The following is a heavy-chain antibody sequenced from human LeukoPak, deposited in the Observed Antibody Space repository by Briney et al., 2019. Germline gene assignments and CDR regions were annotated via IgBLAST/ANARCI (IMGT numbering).Heavy chain of an antibody. CDR1: GYRFTKYW. J-gene: IGHJ6*02. CDR2: IHAGDSDT. Sequence: GESLKISCQGSGYRFTKYWIGWVRQMPGKGLEWMGIIHAGDSDTRYSPSFRGQVTLSVDKSINTAYLQLSSLPASDTAIYYCARRVETWAGLDVWGQGTTVTV. V-gene: IGHV5-51*01. D-gene: IGHD3-3*01. CDR3: ARRVETWAGLDV.